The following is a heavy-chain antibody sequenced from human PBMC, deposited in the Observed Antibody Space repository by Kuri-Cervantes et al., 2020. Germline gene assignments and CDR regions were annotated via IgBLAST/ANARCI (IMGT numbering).Heavy chain of an antibody. CDR2: IKQDGREK. CDR1: GFPFNSHW. D-gene: IGHD3-10*01. J-gene: IGHJ6*03. CDR3: VREGSGSFYGYYYYMDV. Sequence: GESLKISCEVSGFPFNSHWMSWVRQAPGKGLEWVANIKQDGREKYLVDSVRGRFTVSRDNAKNSLYLQMNSLRAEDTATYYCVREGSGSFYGYYYYMDVWGKGTTVTDSS. V-gene: IGHV3-7*04.